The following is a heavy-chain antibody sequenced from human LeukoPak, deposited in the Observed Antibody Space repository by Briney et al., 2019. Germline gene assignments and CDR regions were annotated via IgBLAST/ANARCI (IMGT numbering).Heavy chain of an antibody. J-gene: IGHJ3*02. CDR2: ITASGGST. CDR3: AKGGRGGRGYCAFEI. V-gene: IGHV3-23*01. CDR1: GFIFSHYV. D-gene: IGHD1-26*01. Sequence: GGSLRLSCAAFGFIFSHYVMTWVRQAPGKGLEWVSAITASGGSTYYADSVKGRFTISRDNSKNTLYLQMNSLRAEDTAVYYCAKGGRGGRGYCAFEIWGQGTMVTVSS.